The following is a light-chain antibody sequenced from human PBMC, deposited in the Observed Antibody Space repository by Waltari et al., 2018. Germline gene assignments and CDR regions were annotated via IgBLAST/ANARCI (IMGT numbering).Light chain of an antibody. J-gene: IGLJ3*02. V-gene: IGLV3-19*01. Sequence: SSDLTQDPAVSVALGQTVRITCKGDSLRRPFASWYQQRPGQAPILVISDKNSRPSGIPGRFSGSSSGNTASLTIASTQAEDEADYYCSSRDNFNRHAVLFGGGTKLTVL. CDR2: DKN. CDR1: SLRRPF. CDR3: SSRDNFNRHAVL.